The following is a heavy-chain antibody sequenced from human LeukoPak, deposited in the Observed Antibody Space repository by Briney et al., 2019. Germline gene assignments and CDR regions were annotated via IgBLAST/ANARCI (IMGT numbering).Heavy chain of an antibody. Sequence: SETLSLTCTVSGGSITDHFWGWIRHTPGMGLEWIGHIYGSPTYNPSLKSRVTISDDTSENQIFLQMTSVAAADTAIYYCARRFRTSASGILHHDAYDIWGPGTEVIVSS. CDR1: GGSITDHF. D-gene: IGHD3-10*01. V-gene: IGHV4-4*09. CDR3: ARRFRTSASGILHHDAYDI. CDR2: IYGSP. J-gene: IGHJ3*02.